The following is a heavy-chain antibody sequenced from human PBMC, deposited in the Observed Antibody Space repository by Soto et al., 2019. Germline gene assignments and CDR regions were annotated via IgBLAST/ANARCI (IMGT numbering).Heavy chain of an antibody. CDR1: SGSISSSTYY. V-gene: IGHV4-39*01. D-gene: IGHD3-10*01. CDR3: ARQRAWYGEWAFDV. Sequence: QLQVQESGPGLVKPSETLSLTCTVSSGSISSSTYYWGWIRQPPGKGLEWIGSINHSGSTFYNPSLKSRATMSVDTSMNQFSLNLRSVTAADTAVYYCARQRAWYGEWAFDVWGQGTLVTVSS. J-gene: IGHJ3*01. CDR2: INHSGST.